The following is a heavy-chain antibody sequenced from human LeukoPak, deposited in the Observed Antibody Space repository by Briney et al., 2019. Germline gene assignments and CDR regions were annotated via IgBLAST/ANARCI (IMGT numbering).Heavy chain of an antibody. Sequence: SETLSLTCTVSGGSIGSNNYYWGWIRQPPGKGLEWIGSIYYSGYTYYNPSLKSRVTISVDTSKNQFSLKLSSVTAADTAVYYCVKHYMGSSYNRAVDYWGQGTLVTVSS. CDR3: VKHYMGSSYNRAVDY. CDR1: GGSIGSNNYY. CDR2: IYYSGYT. J-gene: IGHJ4*02. V-gene: IGHV4-39*01. D-gene: IGHD3-10*01.